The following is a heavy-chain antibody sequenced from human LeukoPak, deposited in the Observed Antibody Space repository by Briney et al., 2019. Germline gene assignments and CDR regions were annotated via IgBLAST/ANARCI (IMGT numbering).Heavy chain of an antibody. Sequence: SETLSLTCTVSGGSISSYYWSWIRQPAGKGLEWIGRIYTSGSTNYNPSLKSRVTMSVDTSKNQFSLKLSSVTAADTAVYYCARDTEYQLLRRSYYYYGMDVWGQGTTVTVSS. CDR1: GGSISSYY. V-gene: IGHV4-4*07. CDR3: ARDTEYQLLRRSYYYYGMDV. J-gene: IGHJ6*02. CDR2: IYTSGST. D-gene: IGHD2-2*01.